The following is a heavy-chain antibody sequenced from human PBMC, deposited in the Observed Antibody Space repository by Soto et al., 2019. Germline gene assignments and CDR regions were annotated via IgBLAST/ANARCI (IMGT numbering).Heavy chain of an antibody. Sequence: PSETLSLTCTVSGGSISSSSYYWGWIRQPPGKGLEWIGSIYYSGSTYYNPSLKSRVTIAVDTAKNQFSLKLSSVTAADTAVYYCARDRGWFGELQTYYYYGMDVWGQGTTVTVSS. D-gene: IGHD3-10*01. J-gene: IGHJ6*02. CDR2: IYYSGST. CDR3: ARDRGWFGELQTYYYYGMDV. V-gene: IGHV4-39*02. CDR1: GGSISSSSYY.